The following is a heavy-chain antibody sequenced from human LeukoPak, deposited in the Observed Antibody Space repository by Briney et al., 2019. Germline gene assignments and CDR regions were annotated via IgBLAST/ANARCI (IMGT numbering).Heavy chain of an antibody. CDR2: IYTSGST. D-gene: IGHD2-21*02. CDR1: GGSISSGGYY. J-gene: IGHJ4*02. V-gene: IGHV4-31*03. CDR3: ARHATVVTAPAFDY. Sequence: SQTLSLTCTVSGGSISSGGYYWSWIRQHPGKGLEWIGYIYTSGSTNYNPSLKSRVTISVDTSKNQFSLKLSSVTAADTAVYYCARHATVVTAPAFDYWGQGTLVTVSS.